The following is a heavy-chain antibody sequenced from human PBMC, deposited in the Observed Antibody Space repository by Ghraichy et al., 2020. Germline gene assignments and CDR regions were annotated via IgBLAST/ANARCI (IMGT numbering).Heavy chain of an antibody. V-gene: IGHV4-59*08. J-gene: IGHJ3*02. Sequence: SETLSLTCTVSGGSISSYYWSWIRQPPGKGLEWIGYIYYSGSTNYNPSLKSRVTISVDTSKNQFSLKLSSVTAADTAVYYCARHLLWESRIGELLYGSPKNAFDIWGQGTMVTVSS. CDR3: ARHLLWESRIGELLYGSPKNAFDI. CDR1: GGSISSYY. CDR2: IYYSGST. D-gene: IGHD3-10*01.